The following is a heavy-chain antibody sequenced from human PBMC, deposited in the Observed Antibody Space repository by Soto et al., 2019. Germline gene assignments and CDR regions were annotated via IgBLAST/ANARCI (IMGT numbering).Heavy chain of an antibody. CDR3: ARRYGWNFDY. J-gene: IGHJ4*02. D-gene: IGHD6-19*01. Sequence: SETLTLTCTVSGGSISSYYWSWIRQPPGKGLEWIGYIYYSGSTNYNPSLKSRVTISVDTSKNQFSLKLSSVTAADTAVYYCARRYGWNFDYWGQGTLVTVSS. CDR2: IYYSGST. CDR1: GGSISSYY. V-gene: IGHV4-59*08.